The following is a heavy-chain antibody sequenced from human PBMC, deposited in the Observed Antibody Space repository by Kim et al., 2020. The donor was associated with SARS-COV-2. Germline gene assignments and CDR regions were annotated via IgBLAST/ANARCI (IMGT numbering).Heavy chain of an antibody. CDR3: ARRPSLGAFDI. Sequence: GGSLRLSCAASGFTFGDYAMHWVRQAPGKGLEWVSGISWNSGNIVYADSVKGRFTISRDNAKYSLYLEMNSLRPEDTALYYCARRPSLGAFDIWGQGTKVIVSS. CDR1: GFTFGDYA. CDR2: ISWNSGNI. V-gene: IGHV3-9*01. D-gene: IGHD1-1*01. J-gene: IGHJ3*02.